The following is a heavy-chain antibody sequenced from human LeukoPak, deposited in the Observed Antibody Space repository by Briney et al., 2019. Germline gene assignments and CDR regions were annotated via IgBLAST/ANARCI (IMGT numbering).Heavy chain of an antibody. CDR1: GFTISYNY. Sequence: GGSLRLSCAASGFTISYNYMSWVRQAPGKGLAWVSRINTDGSNTEYADSVKGRFTISRDNAKNTLSLEMDSLRDEDTAVYYCARDYYTSGDYWGQGTLVTVSS. V-gene: IGHV3-74*03. D-gene: IGHD3-3*01. CDR2: INTDGSNT. J-gene: IGHJ4*02. CDR3: ARDYYTSGDY.